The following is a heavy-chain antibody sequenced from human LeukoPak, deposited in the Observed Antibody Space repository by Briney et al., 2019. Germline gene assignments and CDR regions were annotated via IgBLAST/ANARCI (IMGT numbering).Heavy chain of an antibody. CDR1: GYTFTSYG. J-gene: IGHJ4*02. V-gene: IGHV1-18*01. D-gene: IGHD6-19*01. CDR2: ISAYNGNT. Sequence: ASVKVSCKASGYTFTSYGISWVRQAPGQGLEWMGWISAYNGNTNYAQKLQGRVTMTTDTSTSTAYMELRSLRSDDTAVYYCAKDARRSSGWYFFDHWGQGTLVTVSS. CDR3: AKDARRSSGWYFFDH.